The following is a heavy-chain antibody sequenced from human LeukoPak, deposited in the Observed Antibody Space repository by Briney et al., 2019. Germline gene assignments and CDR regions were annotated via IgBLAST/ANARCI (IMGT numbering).Heavy chain of an antibody. Sequence: GGSLRLSCAASGFTFSGYSMTWVRQAPGKGLEWVSYISSSSSTIYYADSVKGRFTISRDNAKNSLYLQMNSLRAEDTAVYYCARDILTGSQSRFQHWGQGTLVTVSS. D-gene: IGHD3-9*01. CDR2: ISSSSSTI. CDR1: GFTFSGYS. J-gene: IGHJ1*01. V-gene: IGHV3-48*04. CDR3: ARDILTGSQSRFQH.